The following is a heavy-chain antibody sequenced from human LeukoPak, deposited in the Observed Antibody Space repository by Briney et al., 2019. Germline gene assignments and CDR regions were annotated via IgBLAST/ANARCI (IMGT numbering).Heavy chain of an antibody. J-gene: IGHJ3*02. CDR3: ARGSYNAFDI. CDR1: GFMFSSNW. CDR2: MSDDASNK. Sequence: GGSLRPSCAASGFMFSSNWMSWVRQAPGKGLDWVAVMSDDASNKYYADSVKGRFTISRDNSKNTLYLQMNSLRVEDTAVYYCARGSYNAFDIWGQGTMVTVSS. V-gene: IGHV3-30-3*01. D-gene: IGHD1-26*01.